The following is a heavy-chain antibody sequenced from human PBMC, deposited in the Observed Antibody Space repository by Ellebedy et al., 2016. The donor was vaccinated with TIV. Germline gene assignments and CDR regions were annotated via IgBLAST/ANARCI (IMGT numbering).Heavy chain of an antibody. V-gene: IGHV4-59*08. Sequence: MPSETLSLTCTVSGGSISSYYWSWIRQPPGKGLEWIGYIYYSGSTNYNPSLKSRVTISVDTSKNQFSLKLSSVTAADTAVYYCARATYYYDSSGYYYGGGLDYWGQGTLVTVSS. CDR1: GGSISSYY. J-gene: IGHJ4*02. CDR2: IYYSGST. CDR3: ARATYYYDSSGYYYGGGLDY. D-gene: IGHD3-22*01.